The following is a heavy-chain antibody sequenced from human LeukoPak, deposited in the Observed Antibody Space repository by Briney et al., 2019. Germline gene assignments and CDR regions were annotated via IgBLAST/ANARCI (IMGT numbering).Heavy chain of an antibody. V-gene: IGHV1-8*01. CDR3: ARGPRPSITMVRGVPRYYFDY. CDR2: MNPNSGNT. J-gene: IGHJ4*02. Sequence: ASAKVFCKAYGYTFTSYDINWVRQATGQGHEWMGWMNPNSGNTGYAQKFQGRVTMTRNTSISTAYMELSSLRSEDTAVYYCARGPRPSITMVRGVPRYYFDYWGQGTLVTVSS. CDR1: GYTFTSYD. D-gene: IGHD3-10*01.